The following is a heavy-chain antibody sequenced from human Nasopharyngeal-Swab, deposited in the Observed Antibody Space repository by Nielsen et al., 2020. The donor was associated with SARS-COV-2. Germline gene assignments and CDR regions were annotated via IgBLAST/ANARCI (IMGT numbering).Heavy chain of an antibody. CDR1: GFTFSNYW. CDR2: IKQDGSEK. Sequence: GGSLRLSCVASGFTFSNYWMSWVRQVPGKGLEWVANIKQDGSEKYYVDSVKGRFTISRDNAKNSLYLQMNSLRAEDTAVYYCARDAYDFWSGYSYYFDYWGQGTLVTVSS. V-gene: IGHV3-7*01. J-gene: IGHJ4*02. D-gene: IGHD3-3*01. CDR3: ARDAYDFWSGYSYYFDY.